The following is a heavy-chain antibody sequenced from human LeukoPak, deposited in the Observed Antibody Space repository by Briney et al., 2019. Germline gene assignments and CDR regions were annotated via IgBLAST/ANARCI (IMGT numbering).Heavy chain of an antibody. CDR3: ARGGISAFMPDNWYFDL. CDR2: IGSAGAT. J-gene: IGHJ2*01. CDR1: GFTFSNYD. Sequence: GGSLRLSCAASGFTFSNYDMHWVRQTTGKGPEWVSAIGSAGATYYPGSLKGRFTISRENAKNSLFLQMNSLRVGDTAVYFCARGGISAFMPDNWYFDLWGCGTLVTVS. V-gene: IGHV3-13*01. D-gene: IGHD1-26*01.